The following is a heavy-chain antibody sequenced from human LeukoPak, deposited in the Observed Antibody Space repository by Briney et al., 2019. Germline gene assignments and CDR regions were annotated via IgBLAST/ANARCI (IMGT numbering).Heavy chain of an antibody. CDR2: TSSSGSTV. D-gene: IGHD1-14*01. CDR3: AREQKTHKRNRFDD. Sequence: GGSLGLSCAASGFTFSSYEMNWVRQAPGKGLEWVSYTSSSGSTVYYADSVKGRFTISRDNAKNSLYLQMNSLRAEDTAVYYCAREQKTHKRNRFDDWGEGSLATVSS. J-gene: IGHJ4*01. CDR1: GFTFSSYE. V-gene: IGHV3-48*03.